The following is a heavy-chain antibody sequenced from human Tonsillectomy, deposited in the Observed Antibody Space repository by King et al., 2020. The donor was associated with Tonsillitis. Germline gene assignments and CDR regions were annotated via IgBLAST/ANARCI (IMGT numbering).Heavy chain of an antibody. D-gene: IGHD4-11*01. CDR1: GGSIRGGIFY. CDR2: MHTSGTT. Sequence: VQLQESGPGLVKPSQTLSLSCTVSGGSIRGGIFYWTSIRQPAGKGLECIGRMHTSGTTNYSPSLTSRVTMSIDTSKSQFSLNLTSVTAADTAVYYCARARYSNFAANYYYVDVWGKGTTVTVSS. CDR3: ARARYSNFAANYYYVDV. J-gene: IGHJ6*03. V-gene: IGHV4-61*02.